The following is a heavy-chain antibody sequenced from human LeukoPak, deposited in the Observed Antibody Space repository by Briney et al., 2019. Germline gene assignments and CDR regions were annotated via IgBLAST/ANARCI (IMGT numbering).Heavy chain of an antibody. CDR1: GFTFSSYG. J-gene: IGHJ4*02. CDR2: IWYDGSNK. Sequence: PGGSLRLSCAASGFTFSSYGMYWVRQAPGKGLEWVAVIWYDGSNKYYADSVKGRFTISRDNSENTLYLQMNSLRAEDTAVYYCARDRRISMVRGVPPFDYWGQGALVTVSS. CDR3: ARDRRISMVRGVPPFDY. D-gene: IGHD3-10*01. V-gene: IGHV3-33*07.